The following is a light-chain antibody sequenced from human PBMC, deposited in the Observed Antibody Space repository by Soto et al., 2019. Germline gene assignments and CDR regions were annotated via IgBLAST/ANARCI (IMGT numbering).Light chain of an antibody. CDR2: AAS. CDR3: LQHNVYPRT. V-gene: IGKV1-17*01. Sequence: DIQMTQSPSSLSASAGDRVTITCRASQGIRKDLGWYQQKPGKAPKRLIYAASSLQSGVPSRFSGSGSGTEFTLTISSLQPEDIATYYCLQHNVYPRTLGQGTKVDIK. J-gene: IGKJ1*01. CDR1: QGIRKD.